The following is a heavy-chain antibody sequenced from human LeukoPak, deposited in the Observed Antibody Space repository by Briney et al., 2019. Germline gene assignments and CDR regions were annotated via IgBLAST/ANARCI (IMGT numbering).Heavy chain of an antibody. CDR2: IFYTGTT. D-gene: IGHD1-26*01. J-gene: IGHJ4*02. CDR3: ARHSGSYYDNYDY. Sequence: SETLSLTCTVSGGSISSYYWSWIRQPPGKGLEWIAYIFYTGTTNYNPSLKSRATISLDTSKKQFSLKLSTVTAADTAVYYCARHSGSYYDNYDYWGQGTLVTVSS. CDR1: GGSISSYY. V-gene: IGHV4-59*08.